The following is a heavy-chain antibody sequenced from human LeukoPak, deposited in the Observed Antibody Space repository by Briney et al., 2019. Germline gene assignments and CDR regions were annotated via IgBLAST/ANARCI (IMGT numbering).Heavy chain of an antibody. V-gene: IGHV1-18*01. J-gene: IGHJ6*03. Sequence: ASVKVPCKASGYTFTSYGIIWVRQAPGQGLEWMGYISAYNGNTNYAQKLQGRVTMTTDTSTTTAYMELRSLRSDDTAVYYCARSRVYYYMDVWGKGTTVTVSS. CDR2: ISAYNGNT. CDR3: ARSRVYYYMDV. CDR1: GYTFTSYG.